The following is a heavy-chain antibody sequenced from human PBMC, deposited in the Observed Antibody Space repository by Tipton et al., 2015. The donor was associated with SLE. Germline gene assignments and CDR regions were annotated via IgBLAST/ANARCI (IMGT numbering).Heavy chain of an antibody. CDR3: ARGWGYDSLYYYYGMDV. V-gene: IGHV4-4*08. CDR2: IYHSGNT. J-gene: IGHJ6*02. D-gene: IGHD5-12*01. Sequence: TLSLTCTVSGGSISNYSWSWIRQPPGKGLEWIGSIYHSGNTYSNPSLKSRVTISVDTSKNQFSLKMSSVTAADTAVYYCARGWGYDSLYYYYGMDVWGQGTTVTVSS. CDR1: GGSISNYS.